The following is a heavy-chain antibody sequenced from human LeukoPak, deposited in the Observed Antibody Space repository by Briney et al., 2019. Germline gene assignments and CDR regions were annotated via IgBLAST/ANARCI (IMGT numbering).Heavy chain of an antibody. D-gene: IGHD3-9*01. CDR1: GGSISSGRYY. J-gene: IGHJ4*02. CDR2: IYTSGST. Sequence: VKPSQTLSLTCTVSGGSISSGRYYWSWIRQPAGKGLEWIGRIYTSGSTNYNPSLKSRVTISVDTSKNQFSLKLSSVTAADTAVYYCARETGRYFDWLPIDYWGQGTLVTVSS. CDR3: ARETGRYFDWLPIDY. V-gene: IGHV4-61*02.